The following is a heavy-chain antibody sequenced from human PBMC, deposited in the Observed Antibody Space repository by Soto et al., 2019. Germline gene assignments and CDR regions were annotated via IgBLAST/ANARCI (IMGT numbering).Heavy chain of an antibody. D-gene: IGHD3-16*01. J-gene: IGHJ4*02. CDR3: AHRRRGSYLDY. V-gene: IGHV2-5*02. CDR1: GFALSTSGVG. Sequence: ITLKESGPTLVKPTQTLTLTCTFSGFALSTSGVGVGWIRQPPGKALEWLALIYWDDDKRYSPSLKSRLTLTKDTSKTQVVLTLTNMDPVDTATYYCAHRRRGSYLDYWGQGTLVTVSS. CDR2: IYWDDDK.